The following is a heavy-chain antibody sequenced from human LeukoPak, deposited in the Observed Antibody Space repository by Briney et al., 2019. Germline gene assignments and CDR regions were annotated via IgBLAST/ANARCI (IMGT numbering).Heavy chain of an antibody. CDR3: ARGGGMVGATSDY. D-gene: IGHD1-26*01. J-gene: IGHJ4*02. CDR2: INHSGST. V-gene: IGHV4-34*01. CDR1: GGSFSGYY. Sequence: PSETLSLTCAAYGGSFSGYYWTWVRQPPGKGLEWIGEINHSGSTNYNPSLKSRVTISVDTSKNPFSLKLSSVTAADTAVYYCARGGGMVGATSDYWGQGTLVTVSS.